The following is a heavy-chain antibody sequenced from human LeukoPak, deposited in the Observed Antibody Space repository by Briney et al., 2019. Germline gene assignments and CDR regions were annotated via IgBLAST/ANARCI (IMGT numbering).Heavy chain of an antibody. J-gene: IGHJ4*02. Sequence: GASVKVSCKASGDTFTSYGISWVRQAPGQGLEWMGWISAYNGNTNYAQKLQGRVTMTTDTSTGTAYMELRSLRSDDTAVYYCARILYSNYEAHWGQGTLVTVSS. V-gene: IGHV1-18*01. D-gene: IGHD4-11*01. CDR1: GDTFTSYG. CDR3: ARILYSNYEAH. CDR2: ISAYNGNT.